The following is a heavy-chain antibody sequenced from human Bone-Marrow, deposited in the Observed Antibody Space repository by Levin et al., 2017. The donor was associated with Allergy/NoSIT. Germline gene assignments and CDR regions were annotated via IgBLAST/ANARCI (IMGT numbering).Heavy chain of an antibody. CDR2: ISNRNNYT. J-gene: IGHJ4*02. Sequence: GGSLRLSCAASGFTFSTYSMNWVRQAPGKGLEWVSYISNRNNYTYYADSVKGRFTISRDNAKNSLYLQMNSLRAEDTAVYYCARDFPPIPIGGFYDSRGYQPNYFDYWGQGTLVTVSS. CDR1: GFTFSTYS. CDR3: ARDFPPIPIGGFYDSRGYQPNYFDY. V-gene: IGHV3-21*01. D-gene: IGHD3-22*01.